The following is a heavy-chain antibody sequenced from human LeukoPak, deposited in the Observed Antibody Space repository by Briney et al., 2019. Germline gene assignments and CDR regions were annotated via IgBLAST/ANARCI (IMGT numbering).Heavy chain of an antibody. V-gene: IGHV3-21*01. CDR3: ARTPSGWYQDYFDY. CDR2: ISSSSSYI. CDR1: GFTFSSYA. Sequence: GGSLRLSCAASGFTFSSYAMHWVRQAPGKGLEWVSSISSSSSYIYYADSVKGRFTISRDNAKNSLYLQMNSLRAEDTAVYYCARTPSGWYQDYFDYWGQGTLVTVSS. J-gene: IGHJ4*02. D-gene: IGHD6-19*01.